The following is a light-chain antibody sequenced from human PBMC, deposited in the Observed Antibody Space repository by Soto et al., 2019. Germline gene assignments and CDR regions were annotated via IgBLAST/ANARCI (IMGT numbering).Light chain of an antibody. CDR1: TSNIATNS. J-gene: IGLJ2*01. Sequence: QSVLTQPPSASGTPGQTVTISCSGGTSNIATNSIAWYQHLPGTAPKLLIYFSHQRPLGVPDRFSGSKSGTSGSLVISGLQSEDEADYYCAAWDDSLTGRVIFGGGTKLTVL. CDR2: FSH. CDR3: AAWDDSLTGRVI. V-gene: IGLV1-44*01.